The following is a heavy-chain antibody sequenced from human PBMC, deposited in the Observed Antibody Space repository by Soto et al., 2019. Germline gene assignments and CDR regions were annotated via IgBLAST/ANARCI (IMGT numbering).Heavy chain of an antibody. J-gene: IGHJ4*02. CDR3: ARDPTWIQLSFDY. Sequence: GSLRLSCAASGFSFSSYSMNWVRQAPGKGLEWVSSISSSSSYIYYADSVKGRFTISRDNAKNSLYLQMNSLRAEDTAVYYCARDPTWIQLSFDYWGQGTLVTVSS. CDR2: ISSSSSYI. D-gene: IGHD5-18*01. V-gene: IGHV3-21*01. CDR1: GFSFSSYS.